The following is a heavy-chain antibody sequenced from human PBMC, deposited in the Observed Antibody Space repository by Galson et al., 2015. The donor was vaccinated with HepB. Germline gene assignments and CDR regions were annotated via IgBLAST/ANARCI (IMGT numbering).Heavy chain of an antibody. Sequence: SLRLSCAASGFTFSNYRMNWVRQAPGKGLDWVASITSDSTYIYYGESLEGRFTISRDNAKNSLSLQMSSLRADDTAVYYCARETFTNYAMDVWGQGTTVTVSS. CDR2: ITSDSTYI. CDR3: ARETFTNYAMDV. CDR1: GFTFSNYR. V-gene: IGHV3-21*01. J-gene: IGHJ6*02. D-gene: IGHD3-16*01.